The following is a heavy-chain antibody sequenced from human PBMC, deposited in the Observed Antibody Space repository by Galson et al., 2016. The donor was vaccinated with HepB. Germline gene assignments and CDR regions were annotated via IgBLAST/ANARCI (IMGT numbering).Heavy chain of an antibody. CDR3: ARERIGYCSSPTCTNAFDM. CDR1: EFTFNFYG. J-gene: IGHJ3*02. D-gene: IGHD2-15*01. Sequence: SLRLSCAASEFTFNFYGMHWVRQAPGKGLEWVAVIWNDGSNKYYADSVKGRFTVSRDNSKNTLYLHMNRLRAEDTAVYYCARERIGYCSSPTCTNAFDMWGQGTMVTVSS. V-gene: IGHV3-33*01. CDR2: IWNDGSNK.